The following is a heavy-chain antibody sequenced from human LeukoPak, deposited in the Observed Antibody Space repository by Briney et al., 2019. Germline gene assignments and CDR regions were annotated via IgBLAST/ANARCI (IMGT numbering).Heavy chain of an antibody. CDR3: ARNYDSSGYFSDFDAFDI. J-gene: IGHJ3*02. CDR1: GYTFTSYG. Sequence: ASVKVSCKASGYTFTSYGISWVRQAPGQGLEWMGWISAYNGNTNYAQKLQGRVTMTTDTSTGTAYVELRSLRSDDTAVYYCARNYDSSGYFSDFDAFDIWGQGTMVTVSS. V-gene: IGHV1-18*01. D-gene: IGHD3-22*01. CDR2: ISAYNGNT.